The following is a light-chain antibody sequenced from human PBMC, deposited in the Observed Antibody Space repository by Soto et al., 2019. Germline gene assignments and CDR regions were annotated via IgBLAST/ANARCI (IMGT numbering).Light chain of an antibody. CDR2: GNS. J-gene: IGLJ1*01. CDR3: QSYDSSLSGAA. Sequence: QSVLTQPPSVSGAPGLRVTISCTGSSSNIGAGYDVHWYQQLPGTAPKLLIYGNSNRPSGVPDRFSGSKSGTSASLAITGLQAEDEADYYCQSYDSSLSGAAFGTGTKLTVL. V-gene: IGLV1-40*01. CDR1: SSNIGAGYD.